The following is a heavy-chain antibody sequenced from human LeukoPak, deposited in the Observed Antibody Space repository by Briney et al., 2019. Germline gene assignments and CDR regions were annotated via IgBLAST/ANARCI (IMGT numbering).Heavy chain of an antibody. D-gene: IGHD3-10*01. CDR2: IIPILGIA. J-gene: IGHJ6*03. V-gene: IGHV1-69*04. CDR1: GGTFSSYA. Sequence: GASVKVSCKASGGTFSSYAISWVRQAPGQGLEWMGRIIPILGIANYAQKFQGRVTITADKSTSTAYMELSSLRSEDTAVYYCARGLGDWTYYFYYMDVWGKGTTVTVSS. CDR3: ARGLGDWTYYFYYMDV.